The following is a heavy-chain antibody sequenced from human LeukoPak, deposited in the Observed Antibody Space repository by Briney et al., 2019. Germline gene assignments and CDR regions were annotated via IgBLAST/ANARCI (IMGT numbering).Heavy chain of an antibody. J-gene: IGHJ4*02. CDR2: MNPNSGNT. CDR1: EYTLTSKG. CDR3: ARISGYDGRPSDY. Sequence: GASVKVSCKASEYTLTSKGVNWGRKATGQGLEWRGWMNPNSGNTGYAQKFQGRVTMTRNTSISTAYMELSSLRSEDTAVYYCARISGYDGRPSDYWGQGTLVTVSS. V-gene: IGHV1-8*01. D-gene: IGHD5-12*01.